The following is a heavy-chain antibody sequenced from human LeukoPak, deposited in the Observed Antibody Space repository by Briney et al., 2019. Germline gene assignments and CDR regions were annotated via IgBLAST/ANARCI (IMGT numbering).Heavy chain of an antibody. D-gene: IGHD3-22*01. CDR3: ARYSYDSSGYGDAFDI. CDR1: GFSLSTSGMC. CDR2: IDWDDDK. J-gene: IGHJ3*02. Sequence: SGPALVKPTQTLTLTCTFSGFSLSTSGMCVSWIRQPPGKALEWLARIDWDDDKYYSTSLKTRLTISKDTSKNQVVLTMTNMDPVDTATYYCARYSYDSSGYGDAFDIWGQGTMVTVSS. V-gene: IGHV2-70*11.